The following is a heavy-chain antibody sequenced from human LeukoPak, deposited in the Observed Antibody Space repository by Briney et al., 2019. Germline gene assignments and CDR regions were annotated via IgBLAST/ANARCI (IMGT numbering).Heavy chain of an antibody. CDR3: TTKIFGVVNDDY. J-gene: IGHJ4*02. CDR1: GYTFTSYG. Sequence: ASVKVSCKASGYTFTSYGISWVRQAPGQGLEWMGRIIPILGIANYAQKFQGRVTITADKSTSTAYMELSSLRSEDTAVYYCTTKIFGVVNDDYWGQGTLVTVSS. V-gene: IGHV1-69*04. D-gene: IGHD3-3*01. CDR2: IIPILGIA.